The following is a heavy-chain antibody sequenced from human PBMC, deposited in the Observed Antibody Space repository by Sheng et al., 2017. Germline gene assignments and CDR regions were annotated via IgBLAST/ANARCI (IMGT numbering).Heavy chain of an antibody. Sequence: EVQLVESGGGLVQPGGSLRLSCAASGFPFSRQYMHWVRQVPGKGLVWVARIGDDPKMTDYADSVKGRFTISRDNSKNMVYLQMNSLRGEDTAVYYCAKGRGSGWYGDDYWGQGTLVTVSS. J-gene: IGHJ4*02. CDR1: GFPFSRQY. V-gene: IGHV3-74*01. CDR3: AKGRGSGWYGDDY. CDR2: IGDDPKMT. D-gene: IGHD6-19*01.